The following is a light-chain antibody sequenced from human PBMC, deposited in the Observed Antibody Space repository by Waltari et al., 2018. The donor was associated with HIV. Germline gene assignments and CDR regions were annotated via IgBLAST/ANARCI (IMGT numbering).Light chain of an antibody. Sequence: QSVLTQPPSVSGAPGQRVTLSCTGASSNIGAGSAVHWYQHLPGTAPKRLNAGNNKGATGVPDRCSGSKSGTSASLAMTGLQPDDEADYYCQSYDSSMSCVVFGGGTKVTVV. CDR2: GNN. CDR3: QSYDSSMSCVV. J-gene: IGLJ2*01. CDR1: SSNIGAGSA. V-gene: IGLV1-40*01.